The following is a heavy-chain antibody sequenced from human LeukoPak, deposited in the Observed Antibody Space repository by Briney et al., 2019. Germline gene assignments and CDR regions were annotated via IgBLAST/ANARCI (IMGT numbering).Heavy chain of an antibody. J-gene: IGHJ4*02. CDR1: GFTFSSYS. CDR3: ARDLPLGYCSGGSCYLG. D-gene: IGHD2-15*01. V-gene: IGHV3-21*01. Sequence: GGSLRLSCAASGFTFSSYSMNWVRQAPGKGLEWVSSISSSSSYIYYADSVKGRLTISRDNAKNSLYLQMNSLRAEDTAVYYCARDLPLGYCSGGSCYLGWGQGTLVTVSS. CDR2: ISSSSSYI.